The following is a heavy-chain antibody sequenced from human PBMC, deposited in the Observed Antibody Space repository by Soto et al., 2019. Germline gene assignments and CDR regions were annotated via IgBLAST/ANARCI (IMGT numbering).Heavy chain of an antibody. CDR2: ISGSGGST. V-gene: IGHV3-23*01. CDR3: AKGDTAMATYYYGMDV. J-gene: IGHJ6*02. D-gene: IGHD5-18*01. Sequence: GGSLRICCSACGFTLSSYPMSWVRPAPGKGLEWVSAISGSGGSTYYADSVKGRFTISRDNSKNTLYLQMNSLRAEDTAVYYCAKGDTAMATYYYGMDVWGQGTTVTVSS. CDR1: GFTLSSYP.